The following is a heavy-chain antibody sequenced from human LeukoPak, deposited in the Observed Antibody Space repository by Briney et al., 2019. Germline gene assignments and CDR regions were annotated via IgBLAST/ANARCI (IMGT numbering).Heavy chain of an antibody. CDR2: IYTSGST. CDR1: GGSISSYY. J-gene: IGHJ4*02. D-gene: IGHD3-22*01. CDR3: ARDEYYYDSSGYYLFDY. Sequence: SETLSLTCTVSGGSISSYYWSWIRQPAGKGLEWIGRIYTSGSTNYNPSLKSRVTMSVDTSKNQFSLKLSSVTAADTAVYYCARDEYYYDSSGYYLFDYWGQGTLVTVSS. V-gene: IGHV4-4*07.